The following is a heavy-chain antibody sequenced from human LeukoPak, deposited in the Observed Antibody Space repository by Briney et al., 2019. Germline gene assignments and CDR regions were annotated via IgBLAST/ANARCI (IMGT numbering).Heavy chain of an antibody. D-gene: IGHD2-2*01. Sequence: PSETLSLTRTVSGGSISSYYWSWIRPPPRKGLEWMGYIYYSGSTNYNPSLKSRVTTSVDTSKNQFSLKLRSVTAADTAVYYCARHVPNRYCSSTSCPFDLWGRGTLVTVSS. CDR1: GGSISSYY. CDR2: IYYSGST. V-gene: IGHV4-59*08. CDR3: ARHVPNRYCSSTSCPFDL. J-gene: IGHJ2*01.